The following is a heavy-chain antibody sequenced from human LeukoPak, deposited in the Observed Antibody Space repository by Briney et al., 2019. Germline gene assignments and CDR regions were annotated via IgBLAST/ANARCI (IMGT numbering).Heavy chain of an antibody. Sequence: SETLSLTCTVSGGSISSGGYCWSWIRQHPGKGLEWIGYIYYSGSTYYNPSLKSRVTISVDTSKNQFSLKLSSVTAADTAVYYCARGTRGDYDYYFDYWGQGTLVTVSS. CDR2: IYYSGST. V-gene: IGHV4-31*03. CDR1: GGSISSGGYC. J-gene: IGHJ4*02. D-gene: IGHD4-17*01. CDR3: ARGTRGDYDYYFDY.